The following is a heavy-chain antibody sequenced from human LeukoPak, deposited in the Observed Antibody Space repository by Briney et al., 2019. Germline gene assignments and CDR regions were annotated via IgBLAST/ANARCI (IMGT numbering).Heavy chain of an antibody. CDR2: FHPEDGET. D-gene: IGHD3-22*01. V-gene: IGHV1-24*01. J-gene: IGHJ3*02. Sequence: ASVKVSCKVSGYTVTELSMHWVRQSPGKGLEWMGGFHPEDGETIYAQKFQGRATMTEDTSTDTAYMELSSLRSEDTAVYYCASAHYDSSGYDAFDIWGQGTMVTVSS. CDR3: ASAHYDSSGYDAFDI. CDR1: GYTVTELS.